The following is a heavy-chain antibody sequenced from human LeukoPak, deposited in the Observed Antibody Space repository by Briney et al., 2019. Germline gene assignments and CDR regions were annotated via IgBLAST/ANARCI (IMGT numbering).Heavy chain of an antibody. CDR1: GFIFNNYE. D-gene: IGHD3-22*01. J-gene: IGHJ3*02. V-gene: IGHV3-48*03. CDR3: ARVWRYYDSSGYYYLSAFDI. CDR2: ISSSGMSI. Sequence: PGGSLRLSCVTSGFIFNNYEMNWVRQAPGKGLEWVSYISSSGMSIYYADSVKGRFTISRDNAKNSLYLQMNSLRAEDTAVYYCARVWRYYDSSGYYYLSAFDIWGQGTMVTVSS.